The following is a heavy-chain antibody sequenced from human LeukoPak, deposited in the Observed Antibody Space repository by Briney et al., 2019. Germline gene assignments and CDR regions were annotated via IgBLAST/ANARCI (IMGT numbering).Heavy chain of an antibody. V-gene: IGHV3-30*01. CDR1: GFTFSSYA. CDR3: AREGGSSWPFDY. J-gene: IGHJ4*02. D-gene: IGHD6-13*01. CDR2: ISYDGSNK. Sequence: PGRSLRLSCAASGFTFSSYAMHWVRQAPGKGLEWVAVISYDGSNKYYADSVKGRFTISRDNSKNTLYLQMNSLRAEDTAVYYCAREGGSSWPFDYWGQGTPVTVSS.